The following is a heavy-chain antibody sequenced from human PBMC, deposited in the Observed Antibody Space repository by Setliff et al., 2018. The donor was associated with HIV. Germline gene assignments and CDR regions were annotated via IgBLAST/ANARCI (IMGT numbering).Heavy chain of an antibody. Sequence: ASVKVSCKASGYTFTDYYLHWVRQAPGQGPEWMGLINPNGGSTIYAQKFEDRLTVTSDTATTTLYMELRSLRFDDTAMYYCASSNWQLAADNWGQGTPVTVSS. CDR1: GYTFTDYY. CDR2: INPNGGST. CDR3: ASSNWQLAADN. D-gene: IGHD6-13*01. J-gene: IGHJ4*02. V-gene: IGHV1-46*01.